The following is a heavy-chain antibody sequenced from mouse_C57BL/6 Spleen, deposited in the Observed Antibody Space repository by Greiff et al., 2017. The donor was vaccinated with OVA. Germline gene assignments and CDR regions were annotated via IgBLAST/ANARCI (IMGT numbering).Heavy chain of an antibody. J-gene: IGHJ1*03. V-gene: IGHV1-26*01. CDR3: ARGVPYFDV. CDR1: GYTFTDYY. CDR2: INPNNGGT. Sequence: EVQLQQSGPELVKPGASVKISCKASGYTFTDYYMNWVKQSHGKSLEWIGDINPNNGGTSYNQKFKGKATLTVDKSSSTAYMELRSLTSEDSAVYYCARGVPYFDVWGTGTTVTVSS.